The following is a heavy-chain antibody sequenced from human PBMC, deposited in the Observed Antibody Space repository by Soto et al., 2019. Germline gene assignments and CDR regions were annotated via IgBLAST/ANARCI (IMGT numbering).Heavy chain of an antibody. Sequence: EVQLLESGGGLVQPGGSLRLSCAASGFTFSSYAMSWVRQAPGKGLEWVSAISGSGGSTYYADSVKGRFTISRDNSKNTLYLQMNSLRAEDTAVYYCAKVTSDDRRNLDAFDIWGQGTMVTVSS. CDR1: GFTFSSYA. CDR3: AKVTSDDRRNLDAFDI. J-gene: IGHJ3*02. V-gene: IGHV3-23*01. D-gene: IGHD3-16*01. CDR2: ISGSGGST.